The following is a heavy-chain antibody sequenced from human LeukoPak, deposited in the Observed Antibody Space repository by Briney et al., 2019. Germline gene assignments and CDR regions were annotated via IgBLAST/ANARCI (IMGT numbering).Heavy chain of an antibody. CDR3: ARLPRIYDSSGYYCAYFDY. Sequence: PSETLSLTWTVSGGSISSYYGSWLRQPPGKGLGWVGYIYCSGSTNYNPSLKSRVTISVDTSKNQFSLKLSSVTAADTAVYYCARLPRIYDSSGYYCAYFDYWGQGTLVTVSS. D-gene: IGHD3-22*01. CDR1: GGSISSYY. V-gene: IGHV4-59*01. CDR2: IYCSGST. J-gene: IGHJ4*02.